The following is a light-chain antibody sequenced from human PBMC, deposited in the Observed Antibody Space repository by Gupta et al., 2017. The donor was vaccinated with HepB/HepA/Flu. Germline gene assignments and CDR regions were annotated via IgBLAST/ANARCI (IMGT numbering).Light chain of an antibody. J-gene: IGKJ1*01. Sequence: DIQMTQSPSSLSASIGDRVTITCRASQSISKNLNWYQQKPGKAPELLIYAASSLQSGVPSRFSGSGSGTDFTLTISSLQPEDFATYYCQQSYSTPRTFGQGTKVEIK. CDR1: QSISKN. V-gene: IGKV1-39*01. CDR3: QQSYSTPRT. CDR2: AAS.